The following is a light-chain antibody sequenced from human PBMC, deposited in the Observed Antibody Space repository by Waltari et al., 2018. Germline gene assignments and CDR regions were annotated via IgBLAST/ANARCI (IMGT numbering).Light chain of an antibody. CDR2: KGS. Sequence: QTVVTQEPSLSVSPGGTVTLTCALTSGSVSTTSYASWYQHTPGQPPRTLVYKGSSRSSGVPDRFSGSILGNKAALTITGAQAEDESNYYCSLYMGSGIWVFGGGTKLTVL. V-gene: IGLV8-61*01. CDR3: SLYMGSGIWV. J-gene: IGLJ3*02. CDR1: SGSVSTTSY.